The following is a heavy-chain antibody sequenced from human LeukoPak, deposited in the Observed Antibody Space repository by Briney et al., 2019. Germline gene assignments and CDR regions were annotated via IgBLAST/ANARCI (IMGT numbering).Heavy chain of an antibody. CDR1: GGSFSGYY. J-gene: IGHJ4*02. D-gene: IGHD3/OR15-3a*01. CDR2: IYYSGNT. Sequence: TPSETLSLTCAVYGGSFSGYYWSWIRQPPGKGLEWIGSIYYSGNTYYNASLKSQVSISIDTSKNQFSLRLTSVTAADTAVYYCARQTGSGLFILPGGQGTLVTVSS. CDR3: ARQTGSGLFILP. V-gene: IGHV4-34*01.